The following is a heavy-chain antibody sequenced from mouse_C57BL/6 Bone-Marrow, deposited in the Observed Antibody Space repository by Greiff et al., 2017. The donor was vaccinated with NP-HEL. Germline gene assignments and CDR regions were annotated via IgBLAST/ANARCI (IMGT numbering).Heavy chain of an antibody. CDR3: ARRQLRLLYYYY. Sequence: EVKLVESVAELVRPGASVKLSCTASGFNIKNTYMHWVKQRPEQGLEWIGRIDPASGNTKYAPKFQGKATLTADTSSNTAYLQLSNLTSKDTAIYYCARRQLRLLYYYYWGKVATLSVSS. V-gene: IGHV14-3*01. CDR2: IDPASGNT. CDR1: GFNIKNTY. J-gene: IGHJ2*01. D-gene: IGHD3-2*02.